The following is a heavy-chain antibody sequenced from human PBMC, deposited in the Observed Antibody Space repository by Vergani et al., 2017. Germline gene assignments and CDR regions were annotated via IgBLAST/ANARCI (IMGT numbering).Heavy chain of an antibody. D-gene: IGHD4-23*01. CDR3: ATDYGGVDAFDI. CDR2: ISWNSGSI. J-gene: IGHJ3*02. Sequence: EVQLVESGGGLVQPGRSLRLSCAASGFTFDDYAMHWVRQAPGKGLEWVSGISWNSGSIGYADSVKGRVTISRDNAKNSLYLQMNSLRAEDTAVYYCATDYGGVDAFDIWGQGTMVTVSS. V-gene: IGHV3-9*01. CDR1: GFTFDDYA.